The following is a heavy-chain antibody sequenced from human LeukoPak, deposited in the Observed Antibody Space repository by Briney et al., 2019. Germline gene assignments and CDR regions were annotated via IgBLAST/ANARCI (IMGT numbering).Heavy chain of an antibody. CDR2: INPNSGGT. J-gene: IGHJ4*02. CDR3: ARDDGGSYNFDY. Sequence: ASVKVSCKASGYTFSDYYLHWVRQAPGQGLEWMGWINPNSGGTNYAQKFQGRVTMTRDTSISTAYMELSRLRSDDTAVYYCARDDGGSYNFDYWGQGTLVTVSS. CDR1: GYTFSDYY. V-gene: IGHV1-2*02. D-gene: IGHD1-26*01.